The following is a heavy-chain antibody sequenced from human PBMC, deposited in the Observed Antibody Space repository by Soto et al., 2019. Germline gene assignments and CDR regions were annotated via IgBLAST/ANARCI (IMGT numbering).Heavy chain of an antibody. CDR3: ARAGIYDILTGYQYYYGMDV. CDR1: GGSISSYY. J-gene: IGHJ6*02. D-gene: IGHD3-9*01. V-gene: IGHV4-59*01. Sequence: PSETLSLTCTVSGGSISSYYWSWIRQPPGKGLEWIGYIYYSGSTNYNPSLKSRVTISVDTSKNQFSLKLSSVTAADTAVYYCARAGIYDILTGYQYYYGMDVWGQGTTVTVSS. CDR2: IYYSGST.